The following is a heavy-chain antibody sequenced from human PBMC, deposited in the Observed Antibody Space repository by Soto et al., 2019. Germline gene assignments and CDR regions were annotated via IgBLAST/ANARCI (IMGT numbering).Heavy chain of an antibody. V-gene: IGHV3-23*01. CDR1: GLAFSTYA. CDR3: AKDRSRRSGSRGMDV. D-gene: IGHD3-10*01. J-gene: IGHJ6*02. CDR2: ISNSGDST. Sequence: EVQLLESGGGLVQPGGSLRLSCAASGLAFSTYAMSWVRQAPGKGLEWVSGISNSGDSTYYADSVKGRFTISRDNSKNTLDLQMNSLRAEDTAVYYCAKDRSRRSGSRGMDVWGQGTTVTVSS.